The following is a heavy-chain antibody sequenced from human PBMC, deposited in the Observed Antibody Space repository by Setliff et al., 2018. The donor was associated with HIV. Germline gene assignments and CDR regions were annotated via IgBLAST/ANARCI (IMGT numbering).Heavy chain of an antibody. D-gene: IGHD6-19*01. J-gene: IGHJ6*03. V-gene: IGHV1-18*01. CDR3: ARDSVPYGSGPLHYYYYMDV. CDR1: GYTFTSYG. Sequence: ASVKVSCKASGYTFTSYGISWVRQAPGQGLEWMGWISAYNGNTNYAQKLQGRVTMTTDTSTSTAYMELRSLRSDDTAVYYCARDSVPYGSGPLHYYYYMDVWGKGTTVTVSS. CDR2: ISAYNGNT.